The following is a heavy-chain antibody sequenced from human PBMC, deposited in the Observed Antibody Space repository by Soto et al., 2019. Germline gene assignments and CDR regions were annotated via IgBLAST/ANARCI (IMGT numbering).Heavy chain of an antibody. CDR2: IYYSGST. CDR3: ARLATNYYYYYMDV. CDR1: GGSISSYY. J-gene: IGHJ6*03. Sequence: SETLSLTCTVSGGSISSYYWSWIRQPPGKGLEWIGYIYYSGSTNYNPSLKSLVTISVDTSKNQFSLKLSSVTAADTAVYYCARLATNYYYYYMDVWGKGTTVTVSS. V-gene: IGHV4-59*08.